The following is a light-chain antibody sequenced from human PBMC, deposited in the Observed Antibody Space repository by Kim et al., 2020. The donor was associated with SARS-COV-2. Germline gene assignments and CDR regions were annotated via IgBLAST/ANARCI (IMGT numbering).Light chain of an antibody. CDR1: QSISSL. CDR2: DAS. V-gene: IGKV1-5*03. Sequence: DIQMTQSPSTLSASVGDRVTITCRASQSISSLLAWYQQKPGKAPNLLVYDASSLESGVPSRFSGSGSGTEFTLTISSLQPDDFATYQCKQYKSYLYSLGKGTKLEI. J-gene: IGKJ2*01. CDR3: KQYKSYLYS.